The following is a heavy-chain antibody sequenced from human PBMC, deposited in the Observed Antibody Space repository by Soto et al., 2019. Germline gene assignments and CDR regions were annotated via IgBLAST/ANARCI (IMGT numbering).Heavy chain of an antibody. J-gene: IGHJ4*02. CDR2: INHSGST. Sequence: QVQLQQWGAGLLKPSETLSLTCAVYGGSFSGYYWSWIRQPPGKGLEWIGEINHSGSTNYNPSLKSRVTISVDMSKNQFSLKLSSVTAADTAVYYCARVRGGYANFDYWGQGTLVTVSS. CDR3: ARVRGGYANFDY. CDR1: GGSFSGYY. V-gene: IGHV4-34*01. D-gene: IGHD5-12*01.